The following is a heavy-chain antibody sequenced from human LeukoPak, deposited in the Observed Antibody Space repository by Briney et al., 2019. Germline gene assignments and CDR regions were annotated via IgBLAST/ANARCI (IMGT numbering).Heavy chain of an antibody. CDR2: INHSGST. CDR1: GGSFSGYY. D-gene: IGHD6-19*01. V-gene: IGHV4-34*01. J-gene: IGHJ4*02. Sequence: PSETLSLTCAVYGGSFSGYYWSWIRQPPGKGLEWIGEINHSGSTNYNPSLESRVTISVDTSKNQFSLKLSSVTAADTAVYYCARVRREWQVRVGDYWGQGTLVTVSS. CDR3: ARVRREWQVRVGDY.